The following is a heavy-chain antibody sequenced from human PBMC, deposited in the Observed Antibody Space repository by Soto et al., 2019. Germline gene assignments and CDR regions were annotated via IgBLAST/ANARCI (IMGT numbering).Heavy chain of an antibody. V-gene: IGHV1-18*01. CDR1: GYSFTTYG. CDR2: ISTDKGNT. J-gene: IGHJ4*02. D-gene: IGHD2-21*02. CDR3: ARDRDWNLDY. Sequence: ASVKVSCKASGYSFTTYGMTWVRQAPGQGLEWMGWISTDKGNTKYAQNFQSRATLTTDTSTSTAYMELRSLRSDDTAVYYCARDRDWNLDYWGQGTLVTVSS.